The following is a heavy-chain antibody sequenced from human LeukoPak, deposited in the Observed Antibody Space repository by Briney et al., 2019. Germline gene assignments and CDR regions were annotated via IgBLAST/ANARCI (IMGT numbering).Heavy chain of an antibody. CDR3: TSVGFGPYYFDN. V-gene: IGHV3-23*01. CDR2: ISGSGGGT. J-gene: IGHJ4*02. D-gene: IGHD3-10*01. Sequence: GGSLRLSCAASGFTFSNYAMSWVRQAPGKGLEWVSAISGSGGGTQYADSVKGRFTISRDNSKNTLYLQMNSLKTEDTAVYYCTSVGFGPYYFDNWGQGTLVTVSS. CDR1: GFTFSNYA.